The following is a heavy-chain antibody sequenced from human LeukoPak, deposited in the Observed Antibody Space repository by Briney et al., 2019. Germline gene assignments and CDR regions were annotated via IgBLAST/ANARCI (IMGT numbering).Heavy chain of an antibody. CDR2: ISSSSSYI. Sequence: GGSLRLSCAASGFTFSSYSMNWVRQAPGRGLEWVSSISSSSSYIYYADSVKGRFTISRDNAKNSLYLQMNSLRAEDTAVYYCARGLPFFTIFGVVPPVGMDVWGQGTTVTVSS. V-gene: IGHV3-21*01. CDR3: ARGLPFFTIFGVVPPVGMDV. CDR1: GFTFSSYS. J-gene: IGHJ6*02. D-gene: IGHD3-3*01.